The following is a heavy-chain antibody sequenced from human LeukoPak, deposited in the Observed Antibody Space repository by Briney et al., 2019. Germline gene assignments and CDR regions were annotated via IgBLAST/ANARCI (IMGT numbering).Heavy chain of an antibody. V-gene: IGHV3-21*01. CDR1: GFTFSSYS. CDR3: ARAYSSGHFDY. J-gene: IGHJ4*02. D-gene: IGHD6-19*01. Sequence: GGSLRLSCAASGFTFSSYSMNWVRQAPGKGLKWVSSISSSSSYIYYADSVKGRFTISRDNAKNSLYLQMNSLRAEDTAVYYCARAYSSGHFDYWGQGTLVTVSS. CDR2: ISSSSSYI.